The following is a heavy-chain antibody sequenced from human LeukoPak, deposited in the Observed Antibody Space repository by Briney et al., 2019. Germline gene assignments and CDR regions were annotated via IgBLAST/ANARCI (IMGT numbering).Heavy chain of an antibody. CDR1: GFTFGNFN. J-gene: IGHJ6*02. Sequence: KPGGSLRLSCVVSGFTFGNFNMNWVRQAPGKGLEWVSYINSDSGIIDYADSVKGRFTLSRDNAKNSLYLQMNSLRDDDTALYYCARSLTPGKFGMDVWGQGTTVTFS. V-gene: IGHV3-48*02. CDR3: ARSLTPGKFGMDV. CDR2: INSDSGII. D-gene: IGHD4-23*01.